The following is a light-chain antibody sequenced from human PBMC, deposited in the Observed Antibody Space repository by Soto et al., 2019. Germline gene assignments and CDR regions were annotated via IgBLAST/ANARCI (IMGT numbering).Light chain of an antibody. Sequence: EIVLTQSPAALSLSPVERATVSCRASQSVSSYLAWYQQKPGQAPRLLIYDASNRATGIPDRFTGSGSGTDFALTISRLEPEDFGVYYCQQYGDSPLTSGPGTKVDIK. CDR1: QSVSSY. CDR3: QQYGDSPLT. V-gene: IGKV3-11*01. J-gene: IGKJ3*01. CDR2: DAS.